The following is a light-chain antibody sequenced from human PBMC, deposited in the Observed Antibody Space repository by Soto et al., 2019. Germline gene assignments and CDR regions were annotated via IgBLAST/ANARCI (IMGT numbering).Light chain of an antibody. CDR1: QRISSN. CDR3: HQYNNWPPYT. Sequence: EIVMTQSPATLSVSPGDIATLSCRASQRISSNLAWYQQKPGQAPRLLIYGASTRATGIPARFRGSGSETEFTLTISSLQSEDFALYYCHQYNNWPPYTFGQGTRLKIK. J-gene: IGKJ2*01. V-gene: IGKV3-15*01. CDR2: GAS.